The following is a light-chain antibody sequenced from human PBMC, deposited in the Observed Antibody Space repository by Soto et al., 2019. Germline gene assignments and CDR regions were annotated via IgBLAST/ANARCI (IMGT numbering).Light chain of an antibody. V-gene: IGKV3-20*01. J-gene: IGKJ4*02. Sequence: EIVLTQSPGTLSLSPGERATLSCRASQSINNNYLAWYQQKLGQAPRLLIYGASSRATGIPDRFSGSGSGTDFTLTISRLEPEDFAVEYCQQYASSTPLTVGGGTQVEIK. CDR3: QQYASSTPLT. CDR1: QSINNNY. CDR2: GAS.